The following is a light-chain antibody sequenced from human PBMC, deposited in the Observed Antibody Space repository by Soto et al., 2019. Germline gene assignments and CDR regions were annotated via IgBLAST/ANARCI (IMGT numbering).Light chain of an antibody. CDR2: VNSDGSH. V-gene: IGLV4-69*01. J-gene: IGLJ2*01. CDR3: QTWGTGIVV. CDR1: SGHNSYA. Sequence: QSVLTQSPSASASLGASVKLTCTLSSGHNSYAIAWHQQQPEKGPRYLMRVNSDGSHNKGDGIPDRFSGSSSGAERYLTISSLQSEDEADYYCQTWGTGIVVFGGGTKL.